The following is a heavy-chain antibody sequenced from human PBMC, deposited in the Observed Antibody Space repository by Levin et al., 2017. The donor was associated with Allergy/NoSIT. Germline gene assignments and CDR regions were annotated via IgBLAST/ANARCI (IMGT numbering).Heavy chain of an antibody. CDR1: GFTFSSFT. CDR3: ARERIAFAEAGKGFDF. V-gene: IGHV3-30*03. Sequence: GGSLRLSCAASGFTFSSFTFHWVRQAPGKGLEWVAHIVHDGSKIFYGDSVKGRFTVSRDNSMRTLDLQMNTLRPEDTAVYYCARERIAFAEAGKGFDFWGQGTLVTVSA. D-gene: IGHD6-19*01. J-gene: IGHJ4*02. CDR2: IVHDGSKI.